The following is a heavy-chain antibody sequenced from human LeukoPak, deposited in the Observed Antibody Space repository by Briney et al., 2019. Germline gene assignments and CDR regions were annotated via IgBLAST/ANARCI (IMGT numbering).Heavy chain of an antibody. D-gene: IGHD5-24*01. CDR2: ISAYNGNT. Sequence: ASVKVSCKASGYTFTSYGITWVRQAPGQGLEWMGWISAYNGNTNYVQKLQGRDTMTTDTSTSTAYMELRSLRSDDTAVYYCARMEMATAIFDYWGQGTLVTVSS. J-gene: IGHJ4*02. CDR3: ARMEMATAIFDY. V-gene: IGHV1-18*01. CDR1: GYTFTSYG.